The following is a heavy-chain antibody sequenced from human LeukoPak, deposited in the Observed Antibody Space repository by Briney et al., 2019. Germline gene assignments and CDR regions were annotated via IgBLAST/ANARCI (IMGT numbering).Heavy chain of an antibody. CDR2: IKQDGSEK. Sequence: PGGSLRLSCAASGFTFSSYWMSWVRQAPGKGLEWVANIKQDGSEKYYVDSVKGRFTISRDNAKNSLYLQMNSLRAKDTAVYYCARDRYCSGGSCYTGFDYWGQGTLVTVSS. J-gene: IGHJ4*02. D-gene: IGHD2-15*01. CDR3: ARDRYCSGGSCYTGFDY. V-gene: IGHV3-7*01. CDR1: GFTFSSYW.